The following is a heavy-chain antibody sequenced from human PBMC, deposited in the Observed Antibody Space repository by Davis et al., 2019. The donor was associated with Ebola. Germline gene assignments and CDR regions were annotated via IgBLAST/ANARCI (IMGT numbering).Heavy chain of an antibody. CDR3: AKFRSDDAFDV. CDR2: IFSNDEK. V-gene: IGHV2-26*02. CDR1: GFSLRNGRMG. J-gene: IGHJ3*01. Sequence: SGPTLVKPTETLTLTCTVPGFSLRNGRMGVSWIRQPPGKALEWLAHIFSNDEKSYSTSLKSRISITKDTSKNQVVLTVTNMDHVDTATYYCAKFRSDDAFDVWGPGTMVTVSS.